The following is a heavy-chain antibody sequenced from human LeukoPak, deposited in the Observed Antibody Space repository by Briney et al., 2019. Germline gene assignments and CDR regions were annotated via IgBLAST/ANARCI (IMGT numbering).Heavy chain of an antibody. V-gene: IGHV5-51*01. J-gene: IGHJ4*02. CDR3: ARVRYYYDSTGFYYFDY. D-gene: IGHD3-22*01. CDR2: IYPDDSDT. CDR1: GYTFTNYW. Sequence: GESLKISCKGSGYTFTNYWVGWVRQTPGKGLEWMGIIYPDDSDTRYSSSFQGQVTMSADKSITTAYLQWSSLKASDTAMNYCARVRYYYDSTGFYYFDYWGQGTLVTVSS.